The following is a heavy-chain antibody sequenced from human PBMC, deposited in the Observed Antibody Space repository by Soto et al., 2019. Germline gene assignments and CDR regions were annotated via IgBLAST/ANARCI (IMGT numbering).Heavy chain of an antibody. CDR3: AREEDSSGWLYYFDY. D-gene: IGHD6-19*01. CDR1: GYTFTSYA. Sequence: QVQLVQSGAEVKKRGASVKVSCKASGYTFTSYAMHWVRQAPGQRLEWMGWINAGNGNTKYSQKFQGRVTITRDTSASTAYMELSSLRSEDTAVYYCAREEDSSGWLYYFDYWGQGTLVTVSS. J-gene: IGHJ4*02. CDR2: INAGNGNT. V-gene: IGHV1-3*01.